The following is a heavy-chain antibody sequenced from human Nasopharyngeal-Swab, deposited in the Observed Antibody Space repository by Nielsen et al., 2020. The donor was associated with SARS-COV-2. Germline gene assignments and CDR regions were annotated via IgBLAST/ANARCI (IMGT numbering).Heavy chain of an antibody. J-gene: IGHJ4*02. CDR1: GFTFSDSY. CDR2: ISSGGDII. D-gene: IGHD1-14*01. V-gene: IGHV3-11*04. Sequence: GESLKISCTASGFTFSDSYMTWIRQAPGKGLEWLSYISSGGDIIYYAGSVKGRFTISRDNAKNSLYLQMNSLRADDTAVYYCAHQGDNGKDYWGQGTLVTVSS. CDR3: AHQGDNGKDY.